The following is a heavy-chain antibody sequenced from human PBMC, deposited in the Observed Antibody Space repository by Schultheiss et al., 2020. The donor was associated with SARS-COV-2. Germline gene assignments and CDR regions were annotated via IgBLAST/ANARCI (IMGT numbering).Heavy chain of an antibody. D-gene: IGHD6-19*01. V-gene: IGHV3-23*01. J-gene: IGHJ4*02. Sequence: GGSLRLSCAASGFTFSSYAMSWVRQAPGKGLEWVSAISGSGGSTYYADSVKGRFTISRDNAKNTLYLQMNSLRAEDTAVYYCARDTLAVAATTPWDYWGQGTLVTVSS. CDR2: ISGSGGST. CDR1: GFTFSSYA. CDR3: ARDTLAVAATTPWDY.